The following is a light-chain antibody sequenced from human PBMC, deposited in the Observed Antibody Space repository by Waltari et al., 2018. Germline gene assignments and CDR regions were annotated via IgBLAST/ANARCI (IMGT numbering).Light chain of an antibody. CDR3: ATWDNSLREVV. CDR1: VSNIGNYY. CDR2: DNK. Sequence: QSVLTQPPSVSAAPGQKVTIYCSGSVSNIGNYYVSWYHQLPGAAPKLLIYDNKKLPSGIPDRFSASKSGTSATLGITGLQIGDEADYYCATWDNSLREVVFGGGTKLTVL. V-gene: IGLV1-51*01. J-gene: IGLJ2*01.